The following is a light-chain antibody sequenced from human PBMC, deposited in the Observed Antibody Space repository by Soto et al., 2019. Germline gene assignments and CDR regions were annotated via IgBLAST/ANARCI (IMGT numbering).Light chain of an antibody. J-gene: IGLJ2*01. CDR1: SSDVGGYNY. CDR3: SSYAGSNNLV. CDR2: EVS. Sequence: QSALTQPPSASGSPGQSVTISCTGTSSDVGGYNYVSWYQQYPGKAPKVMIYEVSKRPSGVPDRVSGSKSGNTASLTASGLQAEDEADYYCSSYAGSNNLVFGGGTKLTVL. V-gene: IGLV2-8*01.